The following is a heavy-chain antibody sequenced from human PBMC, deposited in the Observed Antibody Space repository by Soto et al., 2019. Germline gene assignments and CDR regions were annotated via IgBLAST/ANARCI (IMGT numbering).Heavy chain of an antibody. CDR2: ISGSGGST. CDR1: GLTFSSYA. J-gene: IGHJ4*02. V-gene: IGHV3-23*01. D-gene: IGHD3-10*01. Sequence: GGSLRLSCAASGLTFSSYAMSWVRQAPGKGLEWVSAISGSGGSTYYADSVKGRFTISRDNSKNTLYLQMNSLRAEDTAVYYCAKLSTMVLRYFDYWGQGTLVTVSS. CDR3: AKLSTMVLRYFDY.